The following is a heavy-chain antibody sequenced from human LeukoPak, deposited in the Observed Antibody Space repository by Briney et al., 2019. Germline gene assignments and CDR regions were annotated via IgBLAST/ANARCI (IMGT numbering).Heavy chain of an antibody. CDR1: GFTVSSNY. CDR3: ATEGGQQPPYYYYYMDV. CDR2: IYSGGST. V-gene: IGHV3-66*01. J-gene: IGHJ6*03. D-gene: IGHD6-13*01. Sequence: GGSLRLSCAASGFTVSSNYMSWVRQAPGKGLEWVSAIYSGGSTYYADSVKGRFTISRDNSKNTLYLQMNSLRAEDTAVYYCATEGGQQPPYYYYYMDVWGKGTTVTISS.